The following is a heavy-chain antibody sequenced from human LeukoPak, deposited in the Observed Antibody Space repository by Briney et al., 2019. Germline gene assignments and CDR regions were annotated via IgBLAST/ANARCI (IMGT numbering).Heavy chain of an antibody. Sequence: ASVKVSCKASGYTFTSYGISWVRQAPGQGLEWMGWISAYNGNTNYAQKLQGRVTMTTDTSTSTAYMELRSLRSDDTAVYYCARGRLDYYDSSGHYPPDYWGQGTLVTVSS. CDR3: ARGRLDYYDSSGHYPPDY. D-gene: IGHD3-22*01. J-gene: IGHJ4*02. V-gene: IGHV1-18*01. CDR2: ISAYNGNT. CDR1: GYTFTSYG.